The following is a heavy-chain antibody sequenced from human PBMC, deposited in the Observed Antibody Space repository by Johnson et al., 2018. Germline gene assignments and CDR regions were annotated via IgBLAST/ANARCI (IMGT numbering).Heavy chain of an antibody. CDR1: GGSVSSSNW. Sequence: QVQLQESGPGLVKPSGTLSLTCAVSGGSVSSSNWWSWVRQPPGKGLEWIGEIYHSGSTNYNPSLKRRVTIALDESKNQFSLKLSSVTAADTAVYYCAKSNGYYYYMDVWGKGTTVTVSS. J-gene: IGHJ6*03. CDR2: IYHSGST. V-gene: IGHV4-4*02. D-gene: IGHD2-8*01. CDR3: AKSNGYYYYMDV.